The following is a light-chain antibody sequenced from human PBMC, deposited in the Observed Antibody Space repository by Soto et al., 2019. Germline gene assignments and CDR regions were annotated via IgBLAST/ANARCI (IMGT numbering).Light chain of an antibody. J-gene: IGKJ1*01. V-gene: IGKV1-39*01. Sequence: DXXMTQSPSSLSASVGDTVTITCRASQSISLFLNWYQQKPGKAPKLLIYAASSLQSGVPSRFSGNGSGTDFTLTISSLQPEDFATYYCHQTDSIPETFGQGTKVEIK. CDR3: HQTDSIPET. CDR2: AAS. CDR1: QSISLF.